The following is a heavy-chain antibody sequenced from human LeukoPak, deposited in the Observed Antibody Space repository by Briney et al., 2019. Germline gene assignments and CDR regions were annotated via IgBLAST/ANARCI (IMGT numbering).Heavy chain of an antibody. J-gene: IGHJ6*02. CDR1: GFTVSSNY. CDR3: AKGAGPVYYYYGMDV. D-gene: IGHD6-19*01. V-gene: IGHV3-53*01. Sequence: GGSLRLSCAASGFTVSSNYMSWVRQTPGKGLEWVSVIYSGGSTYYADSVKGRFTISRDNSKNTLYLQMNSLRAEHTAVYYCAKGAGPVYYYYGMDVWGQGTTVTVSS. CDR2: IYSGGST.